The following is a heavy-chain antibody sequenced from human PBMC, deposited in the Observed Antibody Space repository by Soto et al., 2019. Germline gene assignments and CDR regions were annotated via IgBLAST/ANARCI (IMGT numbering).Heavy chain of an antibody. CDR2: ISWNSGSI. J-gene: IGHJ6*03. V-gene: IGHV3-9*01. Sequence: EVQLVESGGGLVQPGRSLRLSCAASGFTFDDYAMHWVRQAPGKGLEWVSGISWNSGSIGYADSVKGRFTISRDNAKNSLYLQMNRLRAEDTALYYCAKEFLDTAMCYSYYYMDVRGKGTTGTVS. D-gene: IGHD5-18*01. CDR1: GFTFDDYA. CDR3: AKEFLDTAMCYSYYYMDV.